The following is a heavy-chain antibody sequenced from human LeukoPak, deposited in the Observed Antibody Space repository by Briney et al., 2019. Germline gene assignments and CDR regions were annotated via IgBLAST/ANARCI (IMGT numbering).Heavy chain of an antibody. CDR3: VRTNAYNSDWYDYFDY. D-gene: IGHD6-13*01. J-gene: IGHJ4*02. CDR2: IIASGSTI. Sequence: GGSLRLSCSASAFTFSDYYMSWIRQAPGRGLEWVSYIIASGSTIFYADSVKGRFTISRDNARNSLFLQMNSLRAEDTAMYHCVRTNAYNSDWYDYFDYWGQGTLVTVSS. V-gene: IGHV3-11*01. CDR1: AFTFSDYY.